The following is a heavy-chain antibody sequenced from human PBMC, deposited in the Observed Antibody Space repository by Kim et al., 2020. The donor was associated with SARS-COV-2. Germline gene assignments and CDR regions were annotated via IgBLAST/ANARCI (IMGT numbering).Heavy chain of an antibody. CDR1: GFTFSSYD. Sequence: GGSLRLSCAASGFTFSSYDMHWVRQATGKGLEWVSAIGTAGDTYYPGSVKGRFTISRENAKNSLYLQMNSLRAGDTAVYYCARGGRALLWFGDLNTNFDYWGQGTLVTVSS. D-gene: IGHD3-10*01. CDR3: ARGGRALLWFGDLNTNFDY. V-gene: IGHV3-13*01. J-gene: IGHJ4*02. CDR2: IGTAGDT.